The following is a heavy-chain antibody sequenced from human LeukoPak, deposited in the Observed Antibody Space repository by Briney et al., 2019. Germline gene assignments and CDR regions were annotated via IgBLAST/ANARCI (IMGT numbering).Heavy chain of an antibody. D-gene: IGHD3-16*02. Sequence: SVKVSCKASGGTFSSYAVSWVRQAPGQGLEWMGGIIPIFGTANYAQKFQGRVTITADESTSTAYMELSSLRSEDTAVYYCAGGITFGGVIATYTDYWGQGTLVTVSS. J-gene: IGHJ4*02. CDR1: GGTFSSYA. CDR3: AGGITFGGVIATYTDY. V-gene: IGHV1-69*13. CDR2: IIPIFGTA.